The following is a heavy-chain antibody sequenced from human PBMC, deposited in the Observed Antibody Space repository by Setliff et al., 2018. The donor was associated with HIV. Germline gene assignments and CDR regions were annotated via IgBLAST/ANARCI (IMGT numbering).Heavy chain of an antibody. V-gene: IGHV4-39*07. CDR1: GGSISSNSYY. J-gene: IGHJ6*03. Sequence: SATLSLTCTVSGGSISSNSYYWGWIRQPPGKGLEWIGEIYHSGSTNYNPSLKSRVTISLDRSKNQFSLKLSSVTAADTAVYYCARDGPLEGSYRYYYYYMDVWGKGTTVTVSS. D-gene: IGHD3-10*01. CDR3: ARDGPLEGSYRYYYYYMDV. CDR2: IYHSGST.